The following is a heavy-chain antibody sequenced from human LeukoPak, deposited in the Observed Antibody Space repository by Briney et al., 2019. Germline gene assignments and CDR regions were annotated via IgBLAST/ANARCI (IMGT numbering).Heavy chain of an antibody. J-gene: IGHJ6*04. D-gene: IGHD3-10*01. CDR3: ARDQRITMVRGVAPVYYYYGMDV. Sequence: GSLRLSCAPSGFTVSSNYMSWVRQAPGKGLEWVSVIYSGGSTYYADSVKGRFTISRDNSKNTLYLQMNSLRAEDTAVYYCARDQRITMVRGVAPVYYYYGMDVWGKGTTVTVSS. CDR1: GFTVSSNY. CDR2: IYSGGST. V-gene: IGHV3-53*01.